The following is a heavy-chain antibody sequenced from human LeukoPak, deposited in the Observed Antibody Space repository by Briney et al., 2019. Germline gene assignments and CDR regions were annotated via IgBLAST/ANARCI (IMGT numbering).Heavy chain of an antibody. Sequence: WETLSLTCTVSGGSISSYYWSWIRQPPGKGLEWIGYIYYSGSTNYNPSLKSRVTISVDTSKNQFSLKLSSVTAADTAVYYCARDGLYYDSSGLLLWGQGTLVTVSS. CDR2: IYYSGST. CDR1: GGSISSYY. V-gene: IGHV4-59*01. CDR3: ARDGLYYDSSGLLL. D-gene: IGHD3-22*01. J-gene: IGHJ4*02.